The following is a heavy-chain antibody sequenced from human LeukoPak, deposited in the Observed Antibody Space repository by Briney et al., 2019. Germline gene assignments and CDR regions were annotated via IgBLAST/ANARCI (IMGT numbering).Heavy chain of an antibody. Sequence: GGSLRLSCAASGFTFSSYAMSWVRQAPGKGLEWVSGISWNSGSIDYVDSVKGRFTISRDNAKNSLYLQMNGLRAEDTALYYCVKYDSWGQGTLVTVSS. V-gene: IGHV3-9*01. CDR3: VKYDS. CDR1: GFTFSSYA. CDR2: ISWNSGSI. J-gene: IGHJ5*02.